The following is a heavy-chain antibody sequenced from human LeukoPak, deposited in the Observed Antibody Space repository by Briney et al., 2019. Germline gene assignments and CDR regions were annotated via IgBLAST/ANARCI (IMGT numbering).Heavy chain of an antibody. Sequence: PGGSLRRFCAASGFTFSSHGMHWVRQAPGKGLEWVAVIWYDGSDKYYADSVQGRFTISRDNSKNTLYLQMNSLRAEDTAVYYCARDRAMTTVTYFDNWGQGTLVTVSS. V-gene: IGHV3-33*01. CDR1: GFTFSSHG. D-gene: IGHD4-17*01. J-gene: IGHJ4*02. CDR3: ARDRAMTTVTYFDN. CDR2: IWYDGSDK.